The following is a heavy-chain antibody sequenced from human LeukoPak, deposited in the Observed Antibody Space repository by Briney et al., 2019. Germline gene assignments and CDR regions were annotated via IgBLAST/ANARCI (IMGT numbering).Heavy chain of an antibody. J-gene: IGHJ4*02. Sequence: SESLSLTCAVSGGSLSNGGYSWSWIRQPAGKGLEWIGRIYTSGSTNYNPSLKSRVTMSVDTSKNQFSLKLSSVTAADTAVYYCARVSWQRKSGGYYFDYWGQGTLVTVSS. D-gene: IGHD1-26*01. CDR2: IYTSGST. V-gene: IGHV4-61*02. CDR3: ARVSWQRKSGGYYFDY. CDR1: GGSLSNGGYS.